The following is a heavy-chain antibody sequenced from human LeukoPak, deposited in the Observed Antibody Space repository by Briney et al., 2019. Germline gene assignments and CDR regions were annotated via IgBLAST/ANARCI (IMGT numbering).Heavy chain of an antibody. J-gene: IGHJ4*02. CDR1: GYTFTGYY. Sequence: ASVKVSCKASGYTFTGYYMHWVRQAPGQGLEWMGIINPSGGSTSYAQKFQGRVTMTRDTSTSTVYMELSSLRSEDTAVYYCAGGYCSSTSCYTFDYWGQGTLVTVSS. CDR2: INPSGGST. D-gene: IGHD2-2*02. V-gene: IGHV1-46*01. CDR3: AGGYCSSTSCYTFDY.